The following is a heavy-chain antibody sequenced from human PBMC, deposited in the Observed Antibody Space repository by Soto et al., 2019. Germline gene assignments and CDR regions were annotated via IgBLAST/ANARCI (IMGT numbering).Heavy chain of an antibody. CDR3: ARVIIFSGDDAFDI. J-gene: IGHJ3*02. D-gene: IGHD2-15*01. CDR1: GGSISSGDYY. Sequence: PSETLSLTCTVSGGSISSGDYYWSWIRQPPGKGLEWIGYIYYSGSTYYNPSLKSRVTISVDTSKNQFSLKLSSVTAADTAVYYCARVIIFSGDDAFDIWGQGTMVTVSS. CDR2: IYYSGST. V-gene: IGHV4-30-4*01.